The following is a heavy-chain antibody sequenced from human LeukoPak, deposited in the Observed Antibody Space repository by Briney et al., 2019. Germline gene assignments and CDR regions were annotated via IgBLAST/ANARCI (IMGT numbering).Heavy chain of an antibody. CDR2: IRSKAYGRTT. J-gene: IGHJ4*02. Sequence: PGGSLRLSCTASGFTFGDYAMRWVRQAPGKGLEWVGIIRSKAYGRTTEYAASVKSRFTISRDDSKSIAYLQTNSLKTEDTAVYYCTRLEEHTYYYDSSGYTGDYWGQGTLVTVSS. CDR1: GFTFGDYA. V-gene: IGHV3-49*04. D-gene: IGHD3-22*01. CDR3: TRLEEHTYYYDSSGYTGDY.